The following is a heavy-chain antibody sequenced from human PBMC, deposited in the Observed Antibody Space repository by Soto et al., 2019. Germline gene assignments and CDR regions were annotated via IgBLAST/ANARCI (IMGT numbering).Heavy chain of an antibody. CDR2: ISWNSGSI. J-gene: IGHJ4*02. Sequence: EVQLVESGGGLVQPGRSLRLSCAASGFTFDDYAMHWVRQAPGKGLEWVSGISWNSGSIGYADSVKGRFTISRDNAKNSLYLQMNSLTAEDTALYYCAKGDRSMWSGYYFDYWGQGTLVTVSS. CDR1: GFTFDDYA. CDR3: AKGDRSMWSGYYFDY. V-gene: IGHV3-9*01. D-gene: IGHD3-3*01.